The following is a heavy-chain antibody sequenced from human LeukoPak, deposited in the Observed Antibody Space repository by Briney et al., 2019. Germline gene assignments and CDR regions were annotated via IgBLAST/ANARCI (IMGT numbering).Heavy chain of an antibody. V-gene: IGHV3-33*01. CDR2: IWYDGSNK. D-gene: IGHD5-18*01. J-gene: IGHJ4*02. Sequence: QPGGSLRLSCAASGFTFSSYGMHWVRQAPGKGLEWVAVIWYDGSNKYYADSVKGRFTISRDNSKNTLYLQMNSLRAEDTAVYYCARDGLDTAIVLFYFDYWGQGTLVTVSS. CDR1: GFTFSSYG. CDR3: ARDGLDTAIVLFYFDY.